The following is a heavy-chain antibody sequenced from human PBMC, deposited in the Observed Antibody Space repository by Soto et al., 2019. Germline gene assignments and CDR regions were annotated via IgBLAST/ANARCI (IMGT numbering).Heavy chain of an antibody. V-gene: IGHV1-18*01. CDR3: ARVEDYYDSSGYPDY. Sequence: GASVKVSCKASGYTFTSYGISWVRQAPGQGLEWMGWISAYNGNTNYAQKLQGRVTMTTDTSTSTAYMELRSLRSDDTAMYYCARVEDYYDSSGYPDYWGQGTLVTVSS. J-gene: IGHJ4*02. CDR2: ISAYNGNT. D-gene: IGHD3-22*01. CDR1: GYTFTSYG.